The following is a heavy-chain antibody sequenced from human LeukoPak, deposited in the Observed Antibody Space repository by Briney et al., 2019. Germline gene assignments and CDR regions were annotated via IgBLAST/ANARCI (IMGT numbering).Heavy chain of an antibody. CDR3: ARDRSSGQRYCSGGSCPFLYNWFDP. CDR1: GYTFTSYA. J-gene: IGHJ5*02. D-gene: IGHD2-15*01. V-gene: IGHV7-4-1*02. Sequence: ASVKVSCKASGYTFTSYAMNWVRQAPGQGLEWMGWINTNTGNPTYAQGFTGRFVFSLDTSVSTAYLQISSLKAEDTAVYYCARDRSSGQRYCSGGSCPFLYNWFDPWGQGTLVTVSS. CDR2: INTNTGNP.